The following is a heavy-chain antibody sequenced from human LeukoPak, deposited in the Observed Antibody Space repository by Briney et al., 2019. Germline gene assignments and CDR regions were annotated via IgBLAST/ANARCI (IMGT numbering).Heavy chain of an antibody. Sequence: GASVKVSCKASGYTFTGYYMHWVRQAPGQGLEWMGWINPNSGGTNYAQKFQGRVTMTRDTSISTAYMELSRLRSDDTAVYYCARDPQPPYDLSSRFDYWGQGTLVTVSS. CDR1: GYTFTGYY. CDR3: ARDPQPPYDLSSRFDY. CDR2: INPNSGGT. J-gene: IGHJ4*02. D-gene: IGHD3-3*01. V-gene: IGHV1-2*02.